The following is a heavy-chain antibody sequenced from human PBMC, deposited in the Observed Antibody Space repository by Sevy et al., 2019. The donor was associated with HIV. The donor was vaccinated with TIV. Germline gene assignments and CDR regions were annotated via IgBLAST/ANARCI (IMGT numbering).Heavy chain of an antibody. CDR2: ISSSSGTI. CDR3: ARDPTAPVDPTFFDY. D-gene: IGHD2-2*01. CDR1: GFTFSSYA. Sequence: GESLKTSCAASGFTFSSYAMNWVRRAPGKGLEWVSYISSSSGTIYYADSVKGRFTISRDNAENSLYLQMDGLRDEDTAVYYCARDPTAPVDPTFFDYWGQGTLVTVSS. J-gene: IGHJ4*02. V-gene: IGHV3-48*02.